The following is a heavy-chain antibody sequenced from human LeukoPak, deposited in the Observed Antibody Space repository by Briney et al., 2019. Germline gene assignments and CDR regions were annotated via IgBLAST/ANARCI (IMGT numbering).Heavy chain of an antibody. V-gene: IGHV1-69*04. CDR1: GGTFSSYA. CDR2: IIPILGIA. D-gene: IGHD3-9*01. Sequence: ASVKVSCKASGGTFSSYAISWVRQAPGQGLEWMGRIIPILGIANYAQKFQGRVTITADKSTSTAYMELSSLRSEDTAVYYCASDFRIAWLSPNYYYYGMDVWGQGTTVTVSS. CDR3: ASDFRIAWLSPNYYYYGMDV. J-gene: IGHJ6*02.